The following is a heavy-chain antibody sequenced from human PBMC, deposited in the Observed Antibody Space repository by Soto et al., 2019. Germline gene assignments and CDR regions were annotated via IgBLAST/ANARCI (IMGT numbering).Heavy chain of an antibody. Sequence: GGSLRLSCAASGFTFSSYGMHWVRQAPGKGLEWVAVISYDGSNKYYADSVKGRFTISRDNSKNTLYLQMNSLRAEDTAVYYCAKGHVEYWGQGTLVTLSS. J-gene: IGHJ4*02. CDR3: AKGHVEY. CDR2: ISYDGSNK. CDR1: GFTFSSYG. V-gene: IGHV3-30*18.